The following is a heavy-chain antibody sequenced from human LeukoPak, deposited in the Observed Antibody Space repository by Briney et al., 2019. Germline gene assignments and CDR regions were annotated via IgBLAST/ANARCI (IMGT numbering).Heavy chain of an antibody. CDR1: GFTFSSYG. D-gene: IGHD3-22*01. J-gene: IGHJ4*02. V-gene: IGHV3-23*01. CDR2: ISVSGGST. Sequence: GGSLRLSCAASGFTFSSYGMSWVRQAPGKGLEWVSGISVSGGSTYYADSVKGRFTISRDNSKNTPYLQMNSLRAEDTAVYYCAKDPVADYYDSSGPPYYFDYWGQGTLVTVSS. CDR3: AKDPVADYYDSSGPPYYFDY.